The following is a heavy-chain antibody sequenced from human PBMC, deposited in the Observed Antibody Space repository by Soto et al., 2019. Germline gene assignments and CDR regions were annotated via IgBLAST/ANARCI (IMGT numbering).Heavy chain of an antibody. D-gene: IGHD6-13*01. J-gene: IGHJ4*02. Sequence: GGSLRLSCAASGFTFSDYYMSWIRQAPGKGLEWVSYISSSSSYTNYADSVKGRFTISRDNAKNSLYLQMNSLRAEDTAVYYCARDLSLPSIAAAEDYFDYWGKGPLVTVSS. CDR3: ARDLSLPSIAAAEDYFDY. CDR1: GFTFSDYY. CDR2: ISSSSSYT. V-gene: IGHV3-11*06.